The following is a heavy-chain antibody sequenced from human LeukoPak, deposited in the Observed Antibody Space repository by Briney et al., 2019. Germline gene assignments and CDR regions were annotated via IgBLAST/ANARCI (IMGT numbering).Heavy chain of an antibody. CDR2: IYHSGST. D-gene: IGHD3-10*01. V-gene: IGHV4-4*02. CDR3: ARAMVVRGVIDYYYYMDV. CDR1: GGSISSSNW. Sequence: SGTLSLTCAVSGGSISSSNWWSWVRQPPGKGLEWIGEIYHSGSTNYSPSLKSRVTISVDKSKNQFSLKLSSVTAADTAVYYCARAMVVRGVIDYYYYMDVWGKGTTVTVSS. J-gene: IGHJ6*03.